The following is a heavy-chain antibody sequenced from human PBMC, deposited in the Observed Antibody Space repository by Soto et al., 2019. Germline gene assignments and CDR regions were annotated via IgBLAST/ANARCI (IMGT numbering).Heavy chain of an antibody. V-gene: IGHV3-15*01. CDR1: GFTFSNAW. CDR3: TTYLYDFWSGYWFIDY. Sequence: GGSLRLSCAASGFTFSNAWMSWVRQAPGKGLEWVGRIKSKTDGGTTDYAAPVKGRFTISRDDSKNTLYLQMNSLKTEDTAVYYCTTYLYDFWSGYWFIDYWGQGTLVTVSS. CDR2: IKSKTDGGTT. J-gene: IGHJ4*02. D-gene: IGHD3-3*01.